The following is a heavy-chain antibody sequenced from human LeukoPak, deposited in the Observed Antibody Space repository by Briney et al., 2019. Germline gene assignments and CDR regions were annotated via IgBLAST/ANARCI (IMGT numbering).Heavy chain of an antibody. CDR2: ISYSGST. Sequence: ASETLSLTCAVSGGFITSSKYFWGWIRQPPGKELELIGIISYSGSTDYNPSLKSRVTISTDTSKNQFSLKLTSVTAADTAVYYCAGLGVMVLVYQFEYWGRGTPVTVSS. D-gene: IGHD2-8*01. CDR1: GGFITSSKYF. CDR3: AGLGVMVLVYQFEY. J-gene: IGHJ4*02. V-gene: IGHV4-39*07.